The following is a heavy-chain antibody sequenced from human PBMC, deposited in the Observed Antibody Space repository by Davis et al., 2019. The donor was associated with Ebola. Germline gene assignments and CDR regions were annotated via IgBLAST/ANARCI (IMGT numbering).Heavy chain of an antibody. V-gene: IGHV4-30-4*08. CDR3: ARDDLTGLMDS. Sequence: SETLSLTCTVSGGSITSGDYSWSWIRQSPGKAREWIGYIHHSGGTYYNPSLKSRLTISVDTSKNQFSLRLNSVTAADTATYYCARDDLTGLMDSWGQGTLVTVSS. D-gene: IGHD2-8*02. CDR2: IHHSGGT. J-gene: IGHJ4*02. CDR1: GGSITSGDYS.